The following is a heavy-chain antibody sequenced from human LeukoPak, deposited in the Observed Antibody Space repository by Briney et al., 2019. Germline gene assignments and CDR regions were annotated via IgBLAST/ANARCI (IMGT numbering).Heavy chain of an antibody. CDR1: GYTFTDYY. CDR3: ARGGYSGYDPHDY. J-gene: IGHJ4*02. V-gene: IGHV1-2*02. Sequence: ASVKVSCEASGYTFTDYYMHWVRQAPGQGLEWMGCINPYNGGTNYAQKFQGRVTMTRDTSISTAYMELSRLRSDDTAVYYCARGGYSGYDPHDYWGQGTLVTVSS. D-gene: IGHD5-12*01. CDR2: INPYNGGT.